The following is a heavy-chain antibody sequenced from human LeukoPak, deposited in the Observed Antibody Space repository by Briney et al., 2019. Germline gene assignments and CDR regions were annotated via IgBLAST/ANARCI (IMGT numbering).Heavy chain of an antibody. D-gene: IGHD3-22*01. CDR3: VLGSSGFLAPGYFDS. CDR1: AFTFSSYA. Sequence: GGSLRLSCSASAFTFSSYAMHWVRQAPGKELQYVSGISTNGGSTYYADSVRGRFSISRDNSKNTLYLQMSSLRAEDTAVYYCVLGSSGFLAPGYFDSWGQGTLVTVSS. V-gene: IGHV3-64D*09. J-gene: IGHJ4*02. CDR2: ISTNGGST.